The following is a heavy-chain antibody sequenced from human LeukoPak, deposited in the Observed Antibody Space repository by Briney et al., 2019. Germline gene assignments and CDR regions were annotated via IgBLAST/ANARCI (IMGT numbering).Heavy chain of an antibody. D-gene: IGHD6-19*01. J-gene: IGHJ4*02. V-gene: IGHV4-39*01. Sequence: SSETLSLTCTVSGGSISSISYYWGWISQPPGKGRGWIGSIYYSGSTYHNPSLESRVTISVDTSKNQYSLNLSSVTAADTAIYYCARHVLFGGWYLDYWGQGTLVTVSS. CDR2: IYYSGST. CDR1: GGSISSISYY. CDR3: ARHVLFGGWYLDY.